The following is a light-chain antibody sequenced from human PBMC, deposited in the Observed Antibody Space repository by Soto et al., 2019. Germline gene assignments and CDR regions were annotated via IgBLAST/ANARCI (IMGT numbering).Light chain of an antibody. Sequence: IVLTPSPSTLSVSPGERASLSCSASQTVGRSLAWYQQKPGQAPRLLISDASNRATGIPARFSGSGSGTDFTLTISSLESEDFAIYYCQQRYNWPLTFGQGTRLEIK. V-gene: IGKV3-11*01. J-gene: IGKJ5*01. CDR3: QQRYNWPLT. CDR1: QTVGRS. CDR2: DAS.